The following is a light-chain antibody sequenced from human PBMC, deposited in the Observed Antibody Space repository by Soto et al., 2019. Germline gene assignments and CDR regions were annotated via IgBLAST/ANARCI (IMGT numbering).Light chain of an antibody. V-gene: IGKV3-15*01. CDR2: GAS. Sequence: EIVMTQSPAILSVSPGERATLSCRASQTVASNLAWYQQKPGQAPRLLIHGASTRATGVSARFSGSGSGTEFTLTISSLQSEDFAVYYCQQYHNWPPQYTFGQETKLQIK. CDR1: QTVASN. J-gene: IGKJ2*01. CDR3: QQYHNWPPQYT.